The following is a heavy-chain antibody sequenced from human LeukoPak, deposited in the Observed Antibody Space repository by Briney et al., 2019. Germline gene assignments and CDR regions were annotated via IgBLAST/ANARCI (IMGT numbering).Heavy chain of an antibody. CDR2: ISRSSSYT. V-gene: IGHV3-11*03. D-gene: IGHD3-9*01. J-gene: IGHJ5*02. Sequence: GGSLRLFCAASGFSFSDYYMSWIRQAPGKGQERVSYISRSSSYTNYADSGKGRFTISRDNAKNSLYLQMNSLRAEDTAVYFFLQVIDGIRDFDWYNWFDPWGQGTLVTVSS. CDR1: GFSFSDYY. CDR3: LQVIDGIRDFDWYNWFDP.